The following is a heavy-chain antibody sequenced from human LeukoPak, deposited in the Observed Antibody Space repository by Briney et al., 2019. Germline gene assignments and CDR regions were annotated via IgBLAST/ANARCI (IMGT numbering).Heavy chain of an antibody. Sequence: GESLKISCKGSGYSFTSYWIGWVRQMPGKGLEWMGIIYPGDSDTRYSPSFQGQVTISADKSISTAYLQWSSLKASDTAMYYCARQTVWYGPYYYYYMDVWGKGTTVTVSS. CDR2: IYPGDSDT. D-gene: IGHD2-15*01. V-gene: IGHV5-51*01. CDR3: ARQTVWYGPYYYYYMDV. J-gene: IGHJ6*03. CDR1: GYSFTSYW.